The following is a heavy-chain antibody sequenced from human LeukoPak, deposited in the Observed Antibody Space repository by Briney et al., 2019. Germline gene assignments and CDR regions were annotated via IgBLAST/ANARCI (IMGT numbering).Heavy chain of an antibody. D-gene: IGHD3-9*01. J-gene: IGHJ4*02. CDR1: GFTVSSNY. Sequence: GGTLRLSCAASGFTVSSNYMIWVRQAPGKGLEWVAVISYDGKNMYYADSVKGRFTISRDNSQNTLYLQMNSLRVEDTGVYYCASYDILTGYHSPFDYWGQGSLVTVSS. CDR2: ISYDGKNM. V-gene: IGHV3-30*03. CDR3: ASYDILTGYHSPFDY.